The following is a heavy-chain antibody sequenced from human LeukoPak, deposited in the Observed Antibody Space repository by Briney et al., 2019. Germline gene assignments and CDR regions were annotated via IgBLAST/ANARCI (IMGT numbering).Heavy chain of an antibody. V-gene: IGHV3-48*01. J-gene: IGHJ4*02. CDR3: AKDSHILGELSSLFDY. CDR1: GFTFNTYI. CDR2: ISSSSTTI. Sequence: GGSLRLSCAASGFTFNTYIMNWVRQAPGKGLEWVAYISSSSTTIYYADSVKGRFTTSRDNAKNSLFLQMNSLRAEDTAVYYCAKDSHILGELSSLFDYWGQGTLVTVSS. D-gene: IGHD3-16*02.